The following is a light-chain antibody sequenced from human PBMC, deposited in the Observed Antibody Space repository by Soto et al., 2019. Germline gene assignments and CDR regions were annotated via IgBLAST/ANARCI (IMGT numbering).Light chain of an antibody. V-gene: IGLV1-40*01. CDR3: QFYDSSRSGYV. CDR2: GNS. J-gene: IGLJ1*01. CDR1: SSNIGAGYD. Sequence: QSVLTQPPSVSGAPGQRVTISCTGSSSNIGAGYDVHWYQQLPGTAPKLLIYGNSNRPSGVPDRFSGSKSGTSASLGIAGLQAEDEADYYCQFYDSSRSGYVFGTGTKLTVL.